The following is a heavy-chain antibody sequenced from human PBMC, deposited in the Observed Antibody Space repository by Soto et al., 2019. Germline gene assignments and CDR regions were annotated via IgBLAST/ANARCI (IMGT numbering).Heavy chain of an antibody. J-gene: IGHJ4*02. CDR3: HQDEYGDW. V-gene: IGHV3-30*03. CDR2: ISNDGSTQ. Sequence: QVQLVESGGGVVQPGGSLRLSCAASGFTFSRYGINWVRQAPGKGLEWVAVISNDGSTQFYADSVKGRFTISRDNSKSTLSLQMSSLGPEDTALYYCHQDEYGDWWGQGTLVTVSS. CDR1: GFTFSRYG. D-gene: IGHD2-15*01.